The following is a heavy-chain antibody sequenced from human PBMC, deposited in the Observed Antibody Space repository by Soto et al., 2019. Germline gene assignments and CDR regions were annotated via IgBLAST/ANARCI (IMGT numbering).Heavy chain of an antibody. CDR2: ISIDGSEK. D-gene: IGHD5-12*01. Sequence: QLQLVESGGGVVQPGRSLRLSCAASGFTFSSYAMHWVRQAPGKGLEWVAAISIDGSEKYYVDSVKGRCTISRDNSKSTLYVQMNSLRAEDTAVYYCAKVGGYYGYEPIDSWGQGTLVTVSS. V-gene: IGHV3-30*18. CDR1: GFTFSSYA. J-gene: IGHJ4*02. CDR3: AKVGGYYGYEPIDS.